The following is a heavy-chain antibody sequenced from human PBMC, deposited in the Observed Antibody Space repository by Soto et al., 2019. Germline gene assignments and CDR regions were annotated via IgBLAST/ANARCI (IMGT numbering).Heavy chain of an antibody. J-gene: IGHJ4*02. D-gene: IGHD1-1*01. CDR3: ARRKERSGPHYFDS. Sequence: QVQLVQSGAEVKKPGASVKVSCKASGYTFITYDINWVRQAPGQGLEWMGWMNPYNGNAGYAQKFQGRFTMTRNTSISTAYMELTSLTSNDTSVYFCARRKERSGPHYFDSWGQGTLVTVSS. CDR2: MNPYNGNA. CDR1: GYTFITYD. V-gene: IGHV1-8*01.